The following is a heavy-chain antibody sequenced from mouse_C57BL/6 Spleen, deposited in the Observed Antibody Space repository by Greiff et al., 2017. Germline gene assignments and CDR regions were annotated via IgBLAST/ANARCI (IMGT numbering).Heavy chain of an antibody. D-gene: IGHD1-1*01. CDR1: GYTFTDYE. V-gene: IGHV1-15*01. J-gene: IGHJ3*01. CDR3: VGYYGVFAY. CDR2: IDPETGGT. Sequence: VKLQESGAELVRPGASVTLSCKASGYTFTDYEMHWVKQTPVHGLEWIGAIDPETGGTAYNQKFKGKAILTADKSSSTAYMELRSLTSEDSAVYYYVGYYGVFAYWGQGTLVTVSA.